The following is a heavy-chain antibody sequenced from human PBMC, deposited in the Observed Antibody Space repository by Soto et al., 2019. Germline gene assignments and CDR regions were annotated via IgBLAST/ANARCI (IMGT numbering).Heavy chain of an antibody. V-gene: IGHV4-34*01. Sequence: WETLSLTCAVYGGSFSGYYWSWVRQSPGKGLEWIGEINHSGSTNYNPSLKSRLTISVDTSENQFSLKLSSVTAEDTALYYCAKDHWGSYSGQGTLVTVSS. D-gene: IGHD3-16*01. CDR3: AKDHWGSY. CDR1: GGSFSGYY. J-gene: IGHJ4*02. CDR2: INHSGST.